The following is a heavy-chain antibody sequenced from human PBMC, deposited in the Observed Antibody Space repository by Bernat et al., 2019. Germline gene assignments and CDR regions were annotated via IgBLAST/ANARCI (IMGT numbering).Heavy chain of an antibody. CDR1: GYAFSCCA. J-gene: IGHJ2*01. D-gene: IGHD3-3*01. CDR3: ARGAGMEVHNWYFDL. Sequence: EVQLVESGGDLVQPGGSLSLSCAASGYAFSCCAVTWVRQAPGKGLEWVSTISNGRGNTYYADYVKGRFTISRDNAKNTLFLQMNSLRADETAIYYCARGAGMEVHNWYFDLWGRGTLVTVSS. V-gene: IGHV3-23*04. CDR2: ISNGRGNT.